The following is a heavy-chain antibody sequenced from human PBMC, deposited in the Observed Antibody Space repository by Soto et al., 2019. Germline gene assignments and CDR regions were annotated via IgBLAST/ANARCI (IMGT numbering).Heavy chain of an antibody. D-gene: IGHD1-26*01. CDR3: ARMVGATLVDF. Sequence: QVQLQESGPGLVRPSGTLSLTCAVSGASISSTTSGNWWSWVRQPPGKGLEWIGEIYRSGSTNYNPSLKSRVTMSVDKSKNQFSLKLSSVTAADTAVYYCARMVGATLVDFWGQGTLVTVSS. CDR1: GASISSTTSGNW. CDR2: IYRSGST. V-gene: IGHV4-4*02. J-gene: IGHJ4*02.